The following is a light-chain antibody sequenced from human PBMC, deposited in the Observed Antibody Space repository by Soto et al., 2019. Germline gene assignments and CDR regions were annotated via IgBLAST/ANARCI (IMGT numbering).Light chain of an antibody. V-gene: IGKV1-5*01. CDR3: QQYNHYYS. CDR1: QSIDRW. CDR2: DAS. Sequence: DIQLTQSPSTLSASVGDRVTLTCRASQSIDRWLAWYQQKVGKAPELLIHDASSLESGVPSRFSGSGSGTEFTLTINSLQPDECATYYCQQYNHYYSFGQGTKLEIK. J-gene: IGKJ2*03.